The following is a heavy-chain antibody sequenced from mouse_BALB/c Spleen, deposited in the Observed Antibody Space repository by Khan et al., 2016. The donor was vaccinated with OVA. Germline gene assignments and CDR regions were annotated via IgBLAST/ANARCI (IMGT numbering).Heavy chain of an antibody. CDR2: ILPGSGST. CDR1: GYKFRNYW. V-gene: IGHV1-9*01. CDR3: DRSYYGY. J-gene: IGHJ3*02. D-gene: IGHD2-10*01. Sequence: QVQLQQSGTELMKPGASVKISCKASGYKFRNYWIEWVKQRPGHGLEWIGEILPGSGSTKYNDNFKGKAPFTAETSSNNAYMQLNSLTSEDSAVYDCDRSYYGYWAQGTLVTVSA.